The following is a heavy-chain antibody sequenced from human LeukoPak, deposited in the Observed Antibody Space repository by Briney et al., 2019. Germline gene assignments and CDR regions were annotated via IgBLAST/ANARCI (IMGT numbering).Heavy chain of an antibody. D-gene: IGHD2-15*01. Sequence: ASVKVSCKASGYTFTGYYMHWVRQAPGQGLEWMGWINPNSGGTNYAQKFQGRVTMTRDTSISTAYMELSRLRSDDTAVYYCATARRYCSGGSCYSLDFDYWGQGTLVTVSS. J-gene: IGHJ4*02. CDR2: INPNSGGT. V-gene: IGHV1-2*02. CDR1: GYTFTGYY. CDR3: ATARRYCSGGSCYSLDFDY.